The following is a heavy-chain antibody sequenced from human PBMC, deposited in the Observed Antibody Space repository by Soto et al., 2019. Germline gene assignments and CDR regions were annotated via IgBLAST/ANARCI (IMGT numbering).Heavy chain of an antibody. V-gene: IGHV3-23*01. CDR2: ISGSGGST. J-gene: IGHJ4*02. Sequence: EVQVLESGGGLVQPGGSLRLSCVASGFTVSRNDMSWVRQAPGKGLEWVSGISGSGGSTYYADSVKGRFSISRDNSRNTLYLQMNSLRGEDTAVYYCAKGFRVRPSDYWGQGALVTVSS. D-gene: IGHD3-10*01. CDR3: AKGFRVRPSDY. CDR1: GFTVSRND.